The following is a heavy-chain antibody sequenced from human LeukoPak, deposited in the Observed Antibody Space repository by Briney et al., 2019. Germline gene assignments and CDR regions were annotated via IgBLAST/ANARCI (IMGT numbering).Heavy chain of an antibody. CDR1: GGSISSSTYY. CDR3: ARRSTYATTGSDY. J-gene: IGHJ4*02. Sequence: SETLSLTCTVSGGSISSSTYYWGWIRQPPGKGLEWIGTIYYSGTTYYNPSLESRVTISVDTSKNQFSLRLCSVTAADTAVYYCARRSTYATTGSDYWGQGTLVTVSS. CDR2: IYYSGTT. V-gene: IGHV4-39*01. D-gene: IGHD1-1*01.